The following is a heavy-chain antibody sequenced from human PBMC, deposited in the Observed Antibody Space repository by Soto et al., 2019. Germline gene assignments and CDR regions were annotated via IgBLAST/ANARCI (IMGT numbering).Heavy chain of an antibody. Sequence: GGSLRLSCAASGFTFSSYTMSWVRQAPGKGLEWVSGISATGGSTYYADSVKGRFTFSRDNSKNTLYLQMNSLRAEDTAVYYCARGFIRDCGGDCTVDTWGQGTLVTVSS. D-gene: IGHD2-21*02. CDR1: GFTFSSYT. CDR3: ARGFIRDCGGDCTVDT. J-gene: IGHJ5*02. V-gene: IGHV3-23*01. CDR2: ISATGGST.